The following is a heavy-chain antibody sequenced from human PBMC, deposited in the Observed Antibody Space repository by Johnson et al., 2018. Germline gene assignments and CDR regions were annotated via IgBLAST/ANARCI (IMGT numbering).Heavy chain of an antibody. J-gene: IGHJ5*02. D-gene: IGHD5-18*01. CDR1: GFTFSHYA. V-gene: IGHV3-30*04. Sequence: VQLVETGGGVVQPGTSLRLSCAASGFTFSHYAMHWVRQAPGKGLEWVAVISYDGRNKYYADSVKGQFTISRDNSKNTLYLQMNSLRAEDTAVYYCARSGYTSGYWFDPWGQGTLVTVSS. CDR2: ISYDGRNK. CDR3: ARSGYTSGYWFDP.